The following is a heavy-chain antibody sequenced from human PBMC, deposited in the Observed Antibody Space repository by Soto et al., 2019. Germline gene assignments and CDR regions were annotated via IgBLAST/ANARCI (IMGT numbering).Heavy chain of an antibody. V-gene: IGHV3-74*01. D-gene: IGHD3-22*01. Sequence: XESLRLSCAASGFTFSSYCMHWVRQAPGKGLVWVSHINTDGSDTTYADSVKGRFAISRDNAKNTLYLQMNSLRAEDTAVYYCARTAYYSDTRGYDFDYWGQGILVTVPS. CDR2: INTDGSDT. J-gene: IGHJ4*02. CDR3: ARTAYYSDTRGYDFDY. CDR1: GFTFSSYC.